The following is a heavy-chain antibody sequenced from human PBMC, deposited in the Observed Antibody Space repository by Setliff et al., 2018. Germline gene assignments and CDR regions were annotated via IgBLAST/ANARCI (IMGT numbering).Heavy chain of an antibody. D-gene: IGHD2-2*01. CDR3: ARFGGSCSSSSCYASDL. CDR1: GYTFSTYG. Sequence: ASVKVSCKASGYTFSTYGLHWVRQATGQGPEWMGMIITNTGKTSYAQKFQGRVTMTTDTSTGTGYMELRSLRSDDTAVYFCARFGGSCSSSSCYASDLWGQGTMVTVSS. V-gene: IGHV1-18*01. J-gene: IGHJ3*01. CDR2: IITNTGKT.